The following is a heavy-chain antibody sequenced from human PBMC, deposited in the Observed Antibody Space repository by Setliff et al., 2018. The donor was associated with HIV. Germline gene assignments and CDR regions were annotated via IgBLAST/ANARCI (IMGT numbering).Heavy chain of an antibody. D-gene: IGHD6-19*01. Sequence: ASVKVSCKASGYTFINYHITWVRQAPGQGLEWVGSISASSVNTNYTQGRVTMTTDISTSTAYMELRSLRSADSAVYYCARDEEAVAPSAAFDIWGQGTMVTVSS. CDR3: ARDEEAVAPSAAFDI. J-gene: IGHJ3*02. V-gene: IGHV1-18*01. CDR1: GYTFINYH. CDR2: ISASSVNT.